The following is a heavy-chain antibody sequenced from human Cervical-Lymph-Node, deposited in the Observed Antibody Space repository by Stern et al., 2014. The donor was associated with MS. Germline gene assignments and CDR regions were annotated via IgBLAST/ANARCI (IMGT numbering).Heavy chain of an antibody. J-gene: IGHJ3*02. CDR3: ARGLLGSENAFDI. CDR1: GYTFTSYG. Sequence: VQLVESGAEVKQPGASVQVSCKAYGYTFTSYGISWVRQAPGQGLECMGWISAYNANTNYAQKLQGRVTMTTDTSTSTAYMELRSLRSDDTAVYYCARGLLGSENAFDIWGQGTMVTVSS. CDR2: ISAYNANT. D-gene: IGHD2-15*01. V-gene: IGHV1-18*01.